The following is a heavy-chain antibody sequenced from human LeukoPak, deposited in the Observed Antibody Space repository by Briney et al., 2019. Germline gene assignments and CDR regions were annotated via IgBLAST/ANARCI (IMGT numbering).Heavy chain of an antibody. Sequence: GGSLRLSCAASGITFSSYGMHWVRQAPGKGLEWVAVISYDGNNKYYADSVKGRFTISRDNSKNTLYLQMNSLRAEDTAVYYCARETEMANLDYWGQGTLVTVSS. V-gene: IGHV3-30*03. CDR2: ISYDGNNK. CDR3: ARETEMANLDY. D-gene: IGHD5-24*01. J-gene: IGHJ4*02. CDR1: GITFSSYG.